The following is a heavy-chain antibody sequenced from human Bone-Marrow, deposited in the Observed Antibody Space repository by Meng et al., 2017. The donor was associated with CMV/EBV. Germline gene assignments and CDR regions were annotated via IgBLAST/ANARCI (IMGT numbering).Heavy chain of an antibody. J-gene: IGHJ4*02. CDR1: GFTFSSYA. CDR2: IYSGGSST. Sequence: GESLKISCAASGFTFSSYAMSWVRQAPGKGLEWVSVIYSGGSSTYYADSVKGRFTISRDNSKNTLYLQMNSLRAEDTAVYYCARAPSLLWFGEFDYWGQGTLVTVSS. D-gene: IGHD3-10*01. CDR3: ARAPSLLWFGEFDY. V-gene: IGHV3-23*03.